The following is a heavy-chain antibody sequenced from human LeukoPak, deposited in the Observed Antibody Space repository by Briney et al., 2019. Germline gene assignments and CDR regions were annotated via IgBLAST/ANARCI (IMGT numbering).Heavy chain of an antibody. Sequence: PGGSLRLSCAASGFTFSGYWMSWVRQAPGKGLEWVGRIKTKTDGETTDYAAPVKGRFTVSRDDSKNTLYLQMNSLKTEDTAMYYCTTDDRYWGQGILVTVSS. CDR1: GFTFSGYW. V-gene: IGHV3-15*01. CDR2: IKTKTDGETT. J-gene: IGHJ4*02. CDR3: TTDDRY.